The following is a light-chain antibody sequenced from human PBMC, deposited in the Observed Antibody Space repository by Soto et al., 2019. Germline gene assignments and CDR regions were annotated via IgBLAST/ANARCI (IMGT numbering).Light chain of an antibody. CDR3: RSYGGRYNYV. CDR1: STDVGGYNY. CDR2: EVS. J-gene: IGLJ1*01. Sequence: QYALTQPPSAAGSPGQSVTISCTGTSTDVGGYNYVSWYQQYPGKAPKLMIYEVSKRPSGVPDRFSGSKSGNTASLTVSGLQAEDEADYYGRSYGGRYNYVCGTGTKVNVL. V-gene: IGLV2-8*01.